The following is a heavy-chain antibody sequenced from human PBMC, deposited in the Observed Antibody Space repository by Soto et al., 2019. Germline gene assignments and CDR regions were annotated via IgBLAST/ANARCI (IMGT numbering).Heavy chain of an antibody. V-gene: IGHV4-39*01. CDR2: ISYSGST. Sequence: SETLSLTCTVSGGSISSRTYYSAWIRQPPGKGLEWIGSISYSGSTSHSLSLKSRTTISVDTSKNQFSLKLSSVTAADTAVYYCARQSYSFGPSNFXYWGQGTLVTVSS. CDR3: ARQSYSFGPSNFXY. CDR1: GGSISSRTYY. D-gene: IGHD5-18*01. J-gene: IGHJ4*02.